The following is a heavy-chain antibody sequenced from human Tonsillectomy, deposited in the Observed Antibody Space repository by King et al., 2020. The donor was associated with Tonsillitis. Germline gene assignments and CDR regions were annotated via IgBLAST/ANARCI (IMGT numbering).Heavy chain of an antibody. V-gene: IGHV3-48*02. Sequence: VQLVESGGGLVQPGGSLRLSCAASGFTFSSYSMNWVRQAPGKGLEWVSYISSSSSTIYYADSVKGRFTISRDNAKNSLYLQMNSLRDEDTAVYYCARDKPPRPPLGELFRWGQGTLVTVPS. CDR2: ISSSSSTI. CDR1: GFTFSSYS. D-gene: IGHD3-10*01. J-gene: IGHJ4*02. CDR3: ARDKPPRPPLGELFR.